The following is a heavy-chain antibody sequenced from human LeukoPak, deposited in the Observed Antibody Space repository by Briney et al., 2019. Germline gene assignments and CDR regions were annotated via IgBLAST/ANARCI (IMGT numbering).Heavy chain of an antibody. J-gene: IGHJ4*02. Sequence: GGSLRLSCAASGFTFSSYAMSWVRQAPGKGLEWVSAISGSGGSTYYADSVKGRFTISRDDSKNTLYLQMNSLRAEDTAVYYCASTVSGYDSSGYPLDYWGQGTLVTVSS. V-gene: IGHV3-23*01. CDR2: ISGSGGST. D-gene: IGHD3-22*01. CDR3: ASTVSGYDSSGYPLDY. CDR1: GFTFSSYA.